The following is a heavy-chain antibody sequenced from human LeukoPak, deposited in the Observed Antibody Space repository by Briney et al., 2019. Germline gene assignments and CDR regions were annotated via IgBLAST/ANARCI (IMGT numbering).Heavy chain of an antibody. CDR2: ISGSGDKV. V-gene: IGHV3-23*01. D-gene: IGHD1-26*01. J-gene: IGHJ4*02. CDR3: AKDWSCDY. CDR1: GFTFSNSA. Sequence: GGSLRLSCAASGFTFSNSAMTWVRQAPGKGLEWVSAISGSGDKVPYADSVKGRFTISRDNSKNTLYLQMNSLRVEDTAIYYCAKDWSCDYWGQGTLITVSS.